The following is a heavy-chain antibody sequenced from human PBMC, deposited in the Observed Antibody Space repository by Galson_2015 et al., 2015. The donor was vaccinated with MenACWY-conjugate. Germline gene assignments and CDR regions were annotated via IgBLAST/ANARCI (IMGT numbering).Heavy chain of an antibody. CDR2: IGSSGTPI. D-gene: IGHD3-22*01. J-gene: IGHJ4*02. CDR1: GFGFNNYA. V-gene: IGHV3-48*03. Sequence: SLRLSCAASGFGFNNYAMNWVRQAPGKGLEWVSYIGSSGTPIYYADSLKGRFTISRDNAKNSLYLQMNSLGAEDTAVYYCARDYYDSHFDYWGQGTLVTVSS. CDR3: ARDYYDSHFDY.